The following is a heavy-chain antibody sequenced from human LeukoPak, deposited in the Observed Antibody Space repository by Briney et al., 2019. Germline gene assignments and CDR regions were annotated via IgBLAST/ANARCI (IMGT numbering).Heavy chain of an antibody. CDR1: GFTFSSYW. J-gene: IGHJ5*02. CDR3: ARDRGDYYDSSGYHT. Sequence: GGSLRLSCAASGFTFSSYWMSWVRQAPGKGLEWVANIKQDGSEKYYVDSVKGRFTISRDNAKNSLYLQMNSLRAEDTAVYYCARDRGDYYDSSGYHTWGQGTLVTVSS. V-gene: IGHV3-7*01. D-gene: IGHD3-22*01. CDR2: IKQDGSEK.